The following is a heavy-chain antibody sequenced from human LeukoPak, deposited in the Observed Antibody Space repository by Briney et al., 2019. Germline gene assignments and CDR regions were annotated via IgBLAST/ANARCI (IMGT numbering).Heavy chain of an antibody. D-gene: IGHD3-22*01. J-gene: IGHJ4*02. CDR1: GGSISSYY. CDR3: ARVSGRNLSSALILGY. CDR2: IYYSGST. Sequence: SETLSLTCTVSGGSISSYYWSWIRHPPGKGLEWIGYIYYSGSTNYNPSLKSRVTISVDTSKNQFSLKLSSVTAADTAVYYCARVSGRNLSSALILGYWGQGTLVTVSS. V-gene: IGHV4-59*01.